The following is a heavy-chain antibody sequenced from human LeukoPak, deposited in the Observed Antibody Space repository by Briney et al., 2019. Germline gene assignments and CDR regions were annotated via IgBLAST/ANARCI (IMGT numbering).Heavy chain of an antibody. Sequence: GGSLRLSCAASGFTVSTNYMSWVRQAPGKGLEWVSVIYSGGSTYYADSVKGRFTISRDNSKNTLYLQMNSLRAEDTAVYYCARRLGYCSGGTCSWGQGTLVTASS. CDR1: GFTVSTNY. CDR2: IYSGGST. V-gene: IGHV3-53*01. J-gene: IGHJ5*02. D-gene: IGHD2-15*01. CDR3: ARRLGYCSGGTCS.